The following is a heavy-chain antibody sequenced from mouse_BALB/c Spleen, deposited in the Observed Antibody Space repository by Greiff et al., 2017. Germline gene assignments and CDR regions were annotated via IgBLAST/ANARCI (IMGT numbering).Heavy chain of an antibody. CDR1: GYPITSGYY. V-gene: IGHV3-6*02. Sequence: EVQLQESGPGLVKPSQSLSLTCSVTGYPITSGYYWNWIRQFPGNKLEWMGYISYDGSNNYNPSLKNRIPITRDTSKNQFFLKLNSATTEDTATYYCARQGVYYGYGSAMDYWGQGTSVTVSS. CDR2: ISYDGSN. D-gene: IGHD1-2*01. CDR3: ARQGVYYGYGSAMDY. J-gene: IGHJ4*01.